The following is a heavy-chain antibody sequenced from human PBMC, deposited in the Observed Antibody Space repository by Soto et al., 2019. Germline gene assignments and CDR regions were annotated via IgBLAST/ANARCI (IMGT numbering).Heavy chain of an antibody. Sequence: SETLTLTCAVYGGSFSGYYWSWIRQPPGKGLEWIGEINHSGSTNYNPSLKSRVTISVGTSKNQFSLKLSSVTAADTAVYYCARGTGIAAAGGAWFDPWGQGTLVTSPQ. CDR1: GGSFSGYY. D-gene: IGHD6-13*01. CDR2: INHSGST. CDR3: ARGTGIAAAGGAWFDP. J-gene: IGHJ5*02. V-gene: IGHV4-34*01.